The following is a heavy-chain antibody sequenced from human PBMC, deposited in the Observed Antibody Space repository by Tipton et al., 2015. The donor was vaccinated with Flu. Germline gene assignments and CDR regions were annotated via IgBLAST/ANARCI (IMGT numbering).Heavy chain of an antibody. D-gene: IGHD2-15*01. CDR1: GYIFNNHD. CDR3: SRVGRTAAAQIE. CDR2: MNPKNGKT. J-gene: IGHJ4*02. Sequence: QVQLVQSGAEIKKPGASVKVSCQTSGYIFNNHDIVWVRQASGQGLEWVGWMNPKNGKTGSAQEFQGRVSLTRDTSAATAFLELRGLRSDDTAIYYCSRVGRTAAAQIEWGQGTQVTVSS. V-gene: IGHV1-8*01.